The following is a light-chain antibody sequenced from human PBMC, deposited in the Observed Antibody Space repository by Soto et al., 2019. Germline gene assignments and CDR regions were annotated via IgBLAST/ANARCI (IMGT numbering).Light chain of an antibody. Sequence: QSALTQPPSASGSPGQSVTISCTGTSSDVGGYNYVSWYQQHPGKAPKLMIYEVSKRPSGVPDRFSGSKSGNTASLTVSVLQAEDEAVYYCSSYAGSNNWVFGGGTKLTVL. CDR2: EVS. CDR1: SSDVGGYNY. V-gene: IGLV2-8*01. CDR3: SSYAGSNNWV. J-gene: IGLJ2*01.